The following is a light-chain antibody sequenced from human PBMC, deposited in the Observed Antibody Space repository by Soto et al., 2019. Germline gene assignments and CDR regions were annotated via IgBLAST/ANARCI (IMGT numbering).Light chain of an antibody. Sequence: EIVLTQSPGTLSLSPGDSATLSCRASQSVSNNYLAWYQQKPGQAPRLLIYGASNRATGIQDRFSGSGSGTEFTLTIRRLEPEDFAVYYCKQYGSSGTCGQGTKVDIK. CDR1: QSVSNNY. CDR2: GAS. J-gene: IGKJ1*01. V-gene: IGKV3-20*01. CDR3: KQYGSSGT.